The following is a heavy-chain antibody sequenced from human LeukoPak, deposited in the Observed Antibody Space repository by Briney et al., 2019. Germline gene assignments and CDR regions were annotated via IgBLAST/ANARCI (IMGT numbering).Heavy chain of an antibody. V-gene: IGHV4-34*01. Sequence: SETLSLTCAVYGGSFSGYYWSWIRRPPGKGLEWIGEINHSGSTNYNPSLKSRVTISVDTSKNQFSLKLSSVTAADTAVYYCARGRRFGYCSSTSCYQRVYYFDYWGQGTLVTVSS. D-gene: IGHD2-2*01. J-gene: IGHJ4*02. CDR1: GGSFSGYY. CDR2: INHSGST. CDR3: ARGRRFGYCSSTSCYQRVYYFDY.